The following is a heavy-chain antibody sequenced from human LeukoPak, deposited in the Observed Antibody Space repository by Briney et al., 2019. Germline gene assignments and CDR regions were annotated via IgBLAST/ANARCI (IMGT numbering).Heavy chain of an antibody. Sequence: GGSLRLSCAASGFTFTSYAMSWVRQAPGKGLEWVSSISSSSSSIYYADSVKGRFTISRDNAKNTLYLQMNSLRAEDTAVYYCAKDSPNLYGGDYYDSSGYYEDYWGQGTLVTVSS. CDR3: AKDSPNLYGGDYYDSSGYYEDY. CDR1: GFTFTSYA. J-gene: IGHJ4*02. D-gene: IGHD3-22*01. V-gene: IGHV3-21*01. CDR2: ISSSSSSI.